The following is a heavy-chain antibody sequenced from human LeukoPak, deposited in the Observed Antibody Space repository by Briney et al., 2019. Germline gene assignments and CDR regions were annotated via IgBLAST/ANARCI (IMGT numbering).Heavy chain of an antibody. CDR3: ARSDHAIAAAAVGY. CDR2: ISAYNGNT. Sequence: ASVKVSCKASGYTFTSYSISWVRQAPGQGLEWMGWISAYNGNTNYAQKLQGRVTMTTDTSTSTAYMELRSLRSDDTAVYYCARSDHAIAAAAVGYWGQGTLVTVSS. D-gene: IGHD6-13*01. V-gene: IGHV1-18*01. CDR1: GYTFTSYS. J-gene: IGHJ4*02.